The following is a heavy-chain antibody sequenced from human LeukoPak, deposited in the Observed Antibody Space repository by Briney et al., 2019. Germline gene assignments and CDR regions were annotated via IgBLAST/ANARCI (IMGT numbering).Heavy chain of an antibody. CDR3: ASSDGRMEY. J-gene: IGHJ4*02. V-gene: IGHV4-59*08. Sequence: KPSETLSLTCTVSGGSISSYYWNWIRQPPGKGLEWVGYIYYSGSASYNPSLKSRVTISVDTSKNQFSLKLNSVTAADTAVYYCASSDGRMEYWGQGTLVTVSS. CDR1: GGSISSYY. CDR2: IYYSGSA. D-gene: IGHD5-24*01.